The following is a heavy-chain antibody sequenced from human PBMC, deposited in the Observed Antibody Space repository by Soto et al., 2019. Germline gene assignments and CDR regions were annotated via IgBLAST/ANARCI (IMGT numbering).Heavy chain of an antibody. D-gene: IGHD6-13*01. CDR2: ISAYNGNT. V-gene: IGHV1-18*01. Sequence: APVKVSCKASGYTFTSYGISWVRQAPGQGLEWMGWISAYNGNTNYAQKLQGRVTMTTDTSTSTAYMELRSLRSDDTAVYYCAXPRSDSSSWYGWNFFDYWGQGTLVTVSS. CDR3: AXPRSDSSSWYGWNFFDY. CDR1: GYTFTSYG. J-gene: IGHJ4*02.